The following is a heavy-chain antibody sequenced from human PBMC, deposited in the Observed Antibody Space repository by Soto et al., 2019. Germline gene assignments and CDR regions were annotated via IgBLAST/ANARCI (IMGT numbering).Heavy chain of an antibody. V-gene: IGHV1-2*04. J-gene: IGHJ3*02. CDR2: INPNSGGT. CDR3: ARGGGYSYRFGPGAFDI. Sequence: ASVKVSCKASGYTFTGYYMHWVRQAPGQGLEWMGWINPNSGGTNYAQKFQGWVTMTRDTSISTAYMELSRLRSDDTAVYYCARGGGYSYRFGPGAFDIWGQGTMVTVSS. CDR1: GYTFTGYY. D-gene: IGHD5-18*01.